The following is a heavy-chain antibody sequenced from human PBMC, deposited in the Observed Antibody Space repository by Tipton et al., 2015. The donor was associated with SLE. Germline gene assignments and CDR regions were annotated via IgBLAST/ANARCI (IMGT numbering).Heavy chain of an antibody. Sequence: TLSLTCTVSRGSISSSSYYWGWIRQPPGKGLEWIGSIYYSGSTYYNSSLKSRLTISVDTSKNQSSLKLSSVTAADTAVYYCARSAQTYYYGSGSYRYFDYWGQGTLVTVSS. CDR2: IYYSGST. D-gene: IGHD3-10*01. J-gene: IGHJ4*02. CDR1: RGSISSSSYY. V-gene: IGHV4-39*01. CDR3: ARSAQTYYYGSGSYRYFDY.